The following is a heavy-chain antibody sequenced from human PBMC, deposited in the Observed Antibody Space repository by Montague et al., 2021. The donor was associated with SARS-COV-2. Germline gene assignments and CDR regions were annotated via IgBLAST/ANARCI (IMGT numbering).Heavy chain of an antibody. CDR3: ARGSGWMGNAFDI. V-gene: IGHV4-59*01. CDR1: GGSISSYY. J-gene: IGHJ3*02. CDR2: IYYSGST. Sequence: ETLSLTCTVSGGSISSYYWSWIRQPPGKGLEWIGYIYYSGSTNYNPSLKSRVTIPVDTSKNQFSLKLSSVTAADTAVYYCARGSGWMGNAFDIWGQGTMVTVSS. D-gene: IGHD6-19*01.